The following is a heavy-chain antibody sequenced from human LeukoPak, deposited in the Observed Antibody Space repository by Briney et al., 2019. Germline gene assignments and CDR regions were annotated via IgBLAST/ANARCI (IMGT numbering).Heavy chain of an antibody. CDR2: ISWNSGSI. CDR3: AKEIAAAGTSSFDY. Sequence: PGGSLRLSCAASRFTFDDYAMHWVRQAPGKGLEWVSGISWNSGSIGYADSVKGRFTISRDNAKNSLYLQMNSLRAEDTALYYCAKEIAAAGTSSFDYWGQGTLVTVSS. CDR1: RFTFDDYA. J-gene: IGHJ4*02. V-gene: IGHV3-9*01. D-gene: IGHD6-13*01.